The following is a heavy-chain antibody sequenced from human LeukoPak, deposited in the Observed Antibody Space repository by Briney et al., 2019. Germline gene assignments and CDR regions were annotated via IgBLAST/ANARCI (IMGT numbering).Heavy chain of an antibody. CDR3: ARAGVVRYYFDY. D-gene: IGHD3-3*01. CDR2: ISSSSSYI. Sequence: GGSLRLSCPASGFTFSSYSMNWVRQAPGKGLEWVSSISSSSSYIYYADSVKGRFTISRDNAKNSLYLQMNSLRAEDTAVYYCARAGVVRYYFDYWGQGTLVTVSS. V-gene: IGHV3-21*01. CDR1: GFTFSSYS. J-gene: IGHJ4*02.